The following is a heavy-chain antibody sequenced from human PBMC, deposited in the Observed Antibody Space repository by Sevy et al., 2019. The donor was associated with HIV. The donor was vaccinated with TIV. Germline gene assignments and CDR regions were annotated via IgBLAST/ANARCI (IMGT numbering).Heavy chain of an antibody. Sequence: GGSLRLSCAASGFTFSSYAMHWVRQAPGTGLEWVAVISYDGSNKYYADSVKGRFTISRDNSKNTLYLQMNSLRAEDTAVYYCARGDEQWLVPGDYYYGMDVWGQGTTVTVSS. V-gene: IGHV3-30-3*01. J-gene: IGHJ6*02. CDR2: ISYDGSNK. CDR3: ARGDEQWLVPGDYYYGMDV. D-gene: IGHD6-19*01. CDR1: GFTFSSYA.